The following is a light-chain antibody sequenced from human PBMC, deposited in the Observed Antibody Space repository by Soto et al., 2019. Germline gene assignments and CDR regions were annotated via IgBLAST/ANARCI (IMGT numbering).Light chain of an antibody. CDR1: QSISSW. CDR2: KAS. Sequence: DIQMTQSPSTLSASVGDRVTITCRASQSISSWLAWYQQKPGKAPKPLIYKASSLESGVPSRFSGSGSGTEYTLTISSLQPDDFSTYYYQQYNSYLWTFGQGTKVEIK. V-gene: IGKV1-5*03. CDR3: QQYNSYLWT. J-gene: IGKJ1*01.